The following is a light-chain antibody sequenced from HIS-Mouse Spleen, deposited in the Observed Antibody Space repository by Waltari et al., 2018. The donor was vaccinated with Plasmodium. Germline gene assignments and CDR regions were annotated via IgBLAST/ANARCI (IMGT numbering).Light chain of an antibody. Sequence: DIQMTQSPSTLSASVGDRVTITCRASKSISSWLAWYQQKPGKAPKLLIYTASSLESGVPSSFSGSRSETEFTLTISSLQPDDLATYYCQQYNSYSYTFGHGTKLEIK. V-gene: IGKV1-5*03. J-gene: IGKJ2*01. CDR1: KSISSW. CDR3: QQYNSYSYT. CDR2: TAS.